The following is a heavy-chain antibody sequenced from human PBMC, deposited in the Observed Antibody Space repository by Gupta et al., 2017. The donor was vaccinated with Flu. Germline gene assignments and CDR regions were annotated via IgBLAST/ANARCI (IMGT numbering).Heavy chain of an antibody. CDR1: GGSFGENY. CDR2: INHSGST. J-gene: IGHJ6*03. Sequence: QVQLQQWGAGLLKPSETLSLTCAVSGGSFGENYLTWIRQSPGKGLEWIGEINHSGSTYYNPSLKGRVTMSIDTSKYQFSLRLTSVTAADAAVYYCAREVVPPASYYYYMDVWGKGTTVTVSS. D-gene: IGHD2-2*01. V-gene: IGHV4-34*01. CDR3: AREVVPPASYYYYMDV.